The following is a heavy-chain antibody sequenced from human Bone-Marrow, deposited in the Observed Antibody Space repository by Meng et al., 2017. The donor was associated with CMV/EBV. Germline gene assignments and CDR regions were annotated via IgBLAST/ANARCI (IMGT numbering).Heavy chain of an antibody. CDR2: ISWNSGSI. CDR1: GFTFDDYA. CDR3: ARRRSGSPTPLDY. Sequence: GGSLRLSCAAAGFTFDDYAMHWVRQAPGKGLEWVSGISWNSGSIGYADSVKGRFTISRDNAKNTLYLQMNSLRAEDTAVYYCARRRSGSPTPLDYWGQETLVTVSS. V-gene: IGHV3-9*01. D-gene: IGHD1-26*01. J-gene: IGHJ4*02.